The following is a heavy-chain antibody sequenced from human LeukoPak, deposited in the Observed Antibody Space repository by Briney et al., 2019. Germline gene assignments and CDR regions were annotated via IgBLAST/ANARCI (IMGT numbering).Heavy chain of an antibody. J-gene: IGHJ1*01. CDR2: ISTSGRT. CDR1: GGSISSGRYY. D-gene: IGHD3-9*01. V-gene: IGHV4-61*02. CDR3: ARGPLNGITEYFQH. Sequence: SETLSLTCTVSGGSISSGRYYWSWIRQPAGKGLEWIGRISTSGRTDYNPSLKSRVTISVDTSKNQFSLKLSSVTAADTAVYYCARGPLNGITEYFQHWGQGTLVTVSS.